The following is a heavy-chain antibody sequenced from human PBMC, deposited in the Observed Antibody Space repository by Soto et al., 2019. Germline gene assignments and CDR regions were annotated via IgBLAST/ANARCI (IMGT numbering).Heavy chain of an antibody. Sequence: ASVKVSCKASGYTFTTYGISWVRQAPGQGLEWMGWISGYDGHTKYAQKFQGRVTMTTDTSTSTVYMDLRSLRSDDTAVYYCAREGEMPYYYYGLDVWGQGTTVTVSS. CDR2: ISGYDGHT. D-gene: IGHD3-16*01. CDR3: AREGEMPYYYYGLDV. V-gene: IGHV1-18*01. CDR1: GYTFTTYG. J-gene: IGHJ6*02.